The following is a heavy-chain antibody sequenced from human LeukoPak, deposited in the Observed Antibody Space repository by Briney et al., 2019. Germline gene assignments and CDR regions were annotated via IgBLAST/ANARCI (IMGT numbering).Heavy chain of an antibody. CDR3: ARDHPSLWFGVRAFDI. CDR2: IIPYLNIP. CDR1: GGTFSSFV. D-gene: IGHD3-10*01. Sequence: ASVKVSCKASGGTFSSFVITWVRQVPGQGLEWMGKIIPYLNIPDYAQKFQGRVTITADKSTSTAYMEVSGLRSDDTAVYYCARDHPSLWFGVRAFDIWGQGTMVTVSS. V-gene: IGHV1-69*04. J-gene: IGHJ3*02.